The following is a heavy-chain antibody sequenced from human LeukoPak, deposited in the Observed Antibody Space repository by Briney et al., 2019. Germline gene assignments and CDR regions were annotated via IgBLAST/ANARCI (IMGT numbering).Heavy chain of an antibody. J-gene: IGHJ4*02. V-gene: IGHV4-59*12. CDR3: ARAGLLWFGELSYFDY. CDR1: AGSISSYY. Sequence: PSETLSLTCTVAAGSISSYYWSWIRQPPGKGLEWMGYIYYSGSTNYNPSLKSRVTISVDTSKNHFSLKLSSVTAADTAVYYCARAGLLWFGELSYFDYWGQGTLVTVSS. D-gene: IGHD3-10*01. CDR2: IYYSGST.